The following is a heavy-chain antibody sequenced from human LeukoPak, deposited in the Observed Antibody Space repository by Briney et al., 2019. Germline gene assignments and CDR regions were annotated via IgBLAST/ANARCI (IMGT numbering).Heavy chain of an antibody. CDR3: SKGLTLVGGTTRSYDC. CDR1: GFTFSSCS. CDR2: ISGNGGGT. Sequence: PGGSLRLSCAASGFTFSSCSMSWVRQPPGKGLEWVSVISGNGGGTFYADSVKGRFTISRDNSNHTLFLQMNSSRDDDTAVYYCSKGLTLVGGTTRSYDCWGQGTLVTVSS. J-gene: IGHJ4*02. D-gene: IGHD1-26*01. V-gene: IGHV3-23*01.